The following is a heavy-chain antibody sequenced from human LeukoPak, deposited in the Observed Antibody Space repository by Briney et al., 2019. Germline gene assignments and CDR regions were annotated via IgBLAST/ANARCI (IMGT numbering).Heavy chain of an antibody. V-gene: IGHV1-69*13. CDR2: IIPIFGTA. Sequence: ASVKVSCRASGYTFTSYGISWVRQAPGQGLEWMGGIIPIFGTANYAQKFQGRVTITADESTSTAYMELSSLRSEDTAVYYCARAYCGGDCYFSTPEAPYWYFDLWGRGTLVTVSS. J-gene: IGHJ2*01. CDR3: ARAYCGGDCYFSTPEAPYWYFDL. CDR1: GYTFTSYG. D-gene: IGHD2-21*01.